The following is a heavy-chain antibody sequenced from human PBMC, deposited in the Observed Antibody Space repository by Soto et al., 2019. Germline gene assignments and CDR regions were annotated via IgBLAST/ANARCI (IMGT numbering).Heavy chain of an antibody. D-gene: IGHD2-2*01. CDR2: ISSDGSSI. Sequence: QVQLVESGGGVVRPGRSLRLSCAASGFTFSSYVMHWVRQSPGTGLEWVAVISSDGSSIYYTDSVKGRFTISRDNSRNTLSLQMNSLRTEDTALYYCVNQLLGYYGFDVWGQGTTVTVSS. J-gene: IGHJ6*02. CDR1: GFTFSSYV. CDR3: VNQLLGYYGFDV. V-gene: IGHV3-30-3*01.